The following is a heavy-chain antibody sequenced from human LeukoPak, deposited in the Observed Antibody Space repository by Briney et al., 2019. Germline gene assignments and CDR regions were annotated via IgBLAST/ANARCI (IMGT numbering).Heavy chain of an antibody. Sequence: RGSLRLSCATSGFSFSSYAMSWVRQAPGKGLEWVSAMSSSDDGRYYAASVRGRFTISRDTSRSTLYLQMNSLRAEDAAVYYCAKAPLTSCRGAFCYPFDYWGQGTLVTVSS. CDR2: MSSSDDGR. CDR1: GFSFSSYA. CDR3: AKAPLTSCRGAFCYPFDY. V-gene: IGHV3-23*01. D-gene: IGHD2-15*01. J-gene: IGHJ4*02.